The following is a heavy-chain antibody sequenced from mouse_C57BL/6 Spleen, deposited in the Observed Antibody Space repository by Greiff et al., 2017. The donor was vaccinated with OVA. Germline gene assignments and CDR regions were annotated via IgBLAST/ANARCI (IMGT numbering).Heavy chain of an antibody. J-gene: IGHJ2*01. CDR1: GFTFSSYT. Sequence: EVQLMESGGGLVKPGGSLKLSCAASGFTFSSYTMSWVRQTPEKRLEWVATISGGGGNTYYPDSVKGRFTISRDNAKNTLYLQMSSLRSEDTALYYCARHGGQTAQATPFDYWGQGTTLTVSS. V-gene: IGHV5-9*01. D-gene: IGHD3-2*02. CDR3: ARHGGQTAQATPFDY. CDR2: ISGGGGNT.